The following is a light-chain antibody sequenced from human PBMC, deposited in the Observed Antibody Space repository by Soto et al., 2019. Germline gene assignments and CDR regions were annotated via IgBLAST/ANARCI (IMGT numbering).Light chain of an antibody. V-gene: IGLV2-14*01. Sequence: QSALTQPASVSGSPGQSITISCTGSSNDIGACKYVSWYQQYPGKAPKLIIFEVSNRPSGVSNRFPGSKSGNTASLTIAGLQAEDEADYHCSSYTTGSTLYVFGGGTKLTVL. CDR3: SSYTTGSTLYV. J-gene: IGLJ1*01. CDR2: EVS. CDR1: SNDIGACKY.